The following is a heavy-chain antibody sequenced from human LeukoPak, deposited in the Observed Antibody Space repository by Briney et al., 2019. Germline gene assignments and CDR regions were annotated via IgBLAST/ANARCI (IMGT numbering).Heavy chain of an antibody. Sequence: SETLSLTCAVSGGSISISSYYWGWIRQPPGKGLEWIGNIYYSGSSYYNPSLKSRVTISVDTSKNQFSLKLSSVTAADTAVYYCALYYYDSSGYSNWFDPWGQGILVTVSS. J-gene: IGHJ5*02. V-gene: IGHV4-39*01. CDR2: IYYSGSS. D-gene: IGHD3-22*01. CDR3: ALYYYDSSGYSNWFDP. CDR1: GGSISISSYY.